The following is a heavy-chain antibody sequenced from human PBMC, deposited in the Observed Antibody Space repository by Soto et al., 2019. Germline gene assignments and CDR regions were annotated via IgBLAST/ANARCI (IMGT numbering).Heavy chain of an antibody. V-gene: IGHV1-3*04. CDR1: GYTYTNHF. CDR2: INTANGNT. Sequence: ASVKVSCKTSGYTYTNHFIHWARQAPGQRPVWMGYINTANGNTKYSQNFQGRLTFGRDTSTTSAYMELSSLTSEDTAVYYCARDSNNNWFDPWGQGTLVTVS. J-gene: IGHJ5*02. CDR3: ARDSNNNWFDP.